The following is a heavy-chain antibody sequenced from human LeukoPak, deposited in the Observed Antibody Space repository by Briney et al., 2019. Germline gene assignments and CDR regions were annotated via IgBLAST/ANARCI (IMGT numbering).Heavy chain of an antibody. V-gene: IGHV4-30-2*01. J-gene: IGHJ4*02. CDR3: ARAIYNWGRLGY. D-gene: IGHD7-27*01. CDR2: IYHSGST. Sequence: SQTLSLTCTVSGGSISSGGYYWSWIRQPPGKGLEWIGYIYHSGSTYYNPSLKSRVTISVDTSKNQFSLKLSSVTAADTAVYYCARAIYNWGRLGYWGQGTLVTVSS. CDR1: GGSISSGGYY.